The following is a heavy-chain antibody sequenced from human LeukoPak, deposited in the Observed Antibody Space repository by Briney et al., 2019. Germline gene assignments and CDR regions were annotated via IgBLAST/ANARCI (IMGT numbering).Heavy chain of an antibody. J-gene: IGHJ3*02. CDR3: AYRKLYSSSWMGAFDI. CDR2: ISGSGGST. CDR1: GFTFSSYA. V-gene: IGHV3-23*01. Sequence: PGGSLRLSCAASGFTFSSYAMSWVRQAPGKGLEWVSAISGSGGSTYYADSVKGRFTISRDNSKNTLYLQMNSLRAEDTAVCYCAYRKLYSSSWMGAFDIWGQGTMVTVSS. D-gene: IGHD6-13*01.